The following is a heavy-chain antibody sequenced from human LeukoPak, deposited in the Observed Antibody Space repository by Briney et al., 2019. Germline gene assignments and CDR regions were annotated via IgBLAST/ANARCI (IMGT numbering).Heavy chain of an antibody. J-gene: IGHJ4*02. CDR2: ISSSSSYI. Sequence: GSLRLSCAASGFTFRSYNMNWVRQAPGKRPEWVSSISSSSSYIYYADSVKGRFTISRDNAKNSLYLRMNSLRAEDTALYYCARGASRADYWGQGTLVTVSS. CDR3: ARGASRADY. V-gene: IGHV3-21*01. CDR1: GFTFRSYN.